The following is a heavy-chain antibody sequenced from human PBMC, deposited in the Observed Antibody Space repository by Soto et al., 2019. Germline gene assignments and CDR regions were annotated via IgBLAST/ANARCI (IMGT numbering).Heavy chain of an antibody. Sequence: SETLSLTCTVSGGSITNYYWSWIRQPPGEGLEWIGYIYYSGTTNYNPSLKSRVIISVDTSKNQFSLKLTSVTAADTAVYYCALYCSSTSCYGQSDYGGKGTLLTVSS. CDR1: GGSITNYY. J-gene: IGHJ4*02. D-gene: IGHD2-2*01. CDR3: ALYCSSTSCYGQSDY. CDR2: IYYSGTT. V-gene: IGHV4-59*03.